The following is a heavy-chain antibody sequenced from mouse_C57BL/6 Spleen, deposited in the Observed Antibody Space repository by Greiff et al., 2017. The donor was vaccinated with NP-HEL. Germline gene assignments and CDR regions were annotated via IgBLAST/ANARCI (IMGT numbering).Heavy chain of an antibody. J-gene: IGHJ1*03. CDR3: AREEELTGTSGYFDV. D-gene: IGHD4-1*01. V-gene: IGHV1-55*01. Sequence: VQLQQSGAELVKPGASVKMSCKASGYTFTSYWITWVKQRPGQGLEWIGDIYPGSGSTNYNEKFKSKATLTVDTSSSTAYMQLSSLTSEDSAVYYCAREEELTGTSGYFDVWGTGTTVTVSS. CDR1: GYTFTSYW. CDR2: IYPGSGST.